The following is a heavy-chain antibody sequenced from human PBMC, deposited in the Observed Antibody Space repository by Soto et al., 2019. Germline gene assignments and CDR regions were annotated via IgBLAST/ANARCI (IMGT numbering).Heavy chain of an antibody. CDR2: ISYDGSNK. D-gene: IGHD6-19*01. J-gene: IGHJ4*02. CDR3: EASAVSGVALFDY. CDR1: GFTFSSYG. Sequence: QVQLVESGGGVVQPGRSLRLSCAASGFTFSSYGMHWVRQAPGKGLEWVAVISYDGSNKYYADSVKGRFTISRDNSKNTLYLQMNSLRPEDTAVYYCEASAVSGVALFDYWGQGTLVTVSS. V-gene: IGHV3-30*03.